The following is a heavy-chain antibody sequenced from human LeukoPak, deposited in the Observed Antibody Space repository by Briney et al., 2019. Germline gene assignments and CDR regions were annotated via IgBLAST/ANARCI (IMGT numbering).Heavy chain of an antibody. CDR2: IYTSGST. J-gene: IGHJ2*01. CDR3: ARHIVVVVAGSPVITYWYFDL. D-gene: IGHD2-15*01. V-gene: IGHV4-4*07. Sequence: SETLSLTCTVSGGSISSYYWSWIRQPAGKGLEWIGRIYTSGSTNYNPSLKSRVTMSVDTSKNQFSLKLSSVTAADTAVYYCARHIVVVVAGSPVITYWYFDLWGRGTLVTVSS. CDR1: GGSISSYY.